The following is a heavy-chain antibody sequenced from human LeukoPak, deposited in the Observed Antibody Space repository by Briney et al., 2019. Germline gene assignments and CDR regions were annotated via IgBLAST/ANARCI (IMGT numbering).Heavy chain of an antibody. CDR1: GGSFSGHF. CDR3: ARDSPGPLIAAAGEGSAFDI. V-gene: IGHV4-34*01. Sequence: SETLSLTCAVYGGSFSGHFWSWIRQPPGEGLEWIGEISYGGSTKYNPSLKSRVTISVDTSKNQFSLRLDSVTAADTAVYYCARDSPGPLIAAAGEGSAFDIWGQGTMVTVSS. D-gene: IGHD6-13*01. CDR2: ISYGGST. J-gene: IGHJ3*02.